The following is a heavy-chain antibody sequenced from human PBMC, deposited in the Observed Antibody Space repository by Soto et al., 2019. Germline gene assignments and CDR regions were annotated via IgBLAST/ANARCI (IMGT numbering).Heavy chain of an antibody. CDR1: GFTFSSYW. CDR2: IKQDGSEK. V-gene: IGHV3-7*04. Sequence: EVQLVESGGGLVQPGGSLRLSCAASGFTFSSYWMSWVRQAPGKGLEWVANIKQDGSEKYYVDSVKGRFTISRDNAKNSLYLQMNSLRAEDTAVYYCARVITSSMVRRLGAYYYYYGMDVW. D-gene: IGHD3-10*01. J-gene: IGHJ6*01. CDR3: ARVITSSMVRRLGAYYYYYGMDV.